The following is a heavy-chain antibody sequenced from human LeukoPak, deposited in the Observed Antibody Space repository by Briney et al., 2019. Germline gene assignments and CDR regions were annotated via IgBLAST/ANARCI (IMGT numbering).Heavy chain of an antibody. D-gene: IGHD3-3*01. V-gene: IGHV1-8*01. CDR1: GYTFTSYD. J-gene: IGHJ5*02. Sequence: ASVKVSCKASGYTFTSYDINWVRQATGQGLEWMGWMNPNSGSTGYAQKFQGRVTMTRNTSISTAYMELSSLRSEDTAVYYCARGPFRDEWILEWLLRNWFDPWGQGTLVTVSS. CDR3: ARGPFRDEWILEWLLRNWFDP. CDR2: MNPNSGST.